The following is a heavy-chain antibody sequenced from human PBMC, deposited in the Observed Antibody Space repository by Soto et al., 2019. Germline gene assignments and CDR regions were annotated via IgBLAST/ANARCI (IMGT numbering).Heavy chain of an antibody. CDR2: IYHSGST. Sequence: QVQLQESGPGLVKPSGTLSLTCAVSGGSISSSNWWSWVRQPPGKGLEWIGEIYHSGSTNYNPSLKCRVTISVDKANNQFSLKLGAVTAADTAVYYCAGGGDGYNFGYWGQGTLVTVSS. D-gene: IGHD3-16*01. V-gene: IGHV4-4*02. CDR1: GGSISSSNW. CDR3: AGGGDGYNFGY. J-gene: IGHJ4*02.